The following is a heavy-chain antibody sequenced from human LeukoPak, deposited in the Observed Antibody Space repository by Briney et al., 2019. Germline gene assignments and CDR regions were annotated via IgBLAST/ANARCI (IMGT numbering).Heavy chain of an antibody. CDR2: MYFSGST. D-gene: IGHD5-18*01. CDR3: ARESGYIYGYDEKFFDY. Sequence: KPSETLSLTCSVSGGSINSYYWSWMRQPPGKGLERIGYMYFSGSTNYNPSLKSRVTISVDTSKNQFSLRLSSVTAADTAVYYCARESGYIYGYDEKFFDYWGQGTLVTVSS. CDR1: GGSINSYY. J-gene: IGHJ4*02. V-gene: IGHV4-59*01.